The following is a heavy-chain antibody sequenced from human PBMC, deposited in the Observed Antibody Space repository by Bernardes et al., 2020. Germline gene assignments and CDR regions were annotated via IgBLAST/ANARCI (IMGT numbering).Heavy chain of an antibody. CDR2: ICCRGGCT. Sequence: GGSLRLSCAASGFTFSSYAMSCFRQAPGKGLEWVSAICCRGGCTYYADSVNGRFTISRDNSKNTLYLQMNSLRAEDTAVYYCAKDLVIPYCGGDCLPRSLDYWGQGTLVTVSS. D-gene: IGHD2-21*01. J-gene: IGHJ4*02. V-gene: IGHV3-23*01. CDR1: GFTFSSYA. CDR3: AKDLVIPYCGGDCLPRSLDY.